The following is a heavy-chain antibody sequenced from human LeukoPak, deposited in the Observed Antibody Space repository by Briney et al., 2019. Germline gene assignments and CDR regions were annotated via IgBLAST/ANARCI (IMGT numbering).Heavy chain of an antibody. D-gene: IGHD5-24*01. Sequence: ASVKVSCKASGGTFSSYAISWVRQAPGQGLEWMGGIIPIFGTANYAQKFQGRVTITADESTSTAYMELSSLRSEDTAVYYCAKDARDGYNYLDYWGQGTLVTVSS. CDR3: AKDARDGYNYLDY. J-gene: IGHJ4*02. CDR1: GGTFSSYA. CDR2: IIPIFGTA. V-gene: IGHV1-69*13.